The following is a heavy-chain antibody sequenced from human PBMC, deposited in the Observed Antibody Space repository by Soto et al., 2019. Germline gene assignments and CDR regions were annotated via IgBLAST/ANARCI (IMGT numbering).Heavy chain of an antibody. J-gene: IGHJ6*02. CDR1: GDSVSSNSAA. D-gene: IGHD3-3*01. V-gene: IGHV6-1*01. Sequence: QVQLQQSGPGLVKPSQTLSLTCAISGDSVSSNSAAWNWIRQSPSRGLEWLGRTYYRSKWYNDYAESVKSRLTIYPDTSKNQVVMQLYSVTPYDTAVYYSARGYYDFVSGLTCCYYYYGMDVWGHGTTVTVFS. CDR3: ARGYYDFVSGLTCCYYYYGMDV. CDR2: TYYRSKWYN.